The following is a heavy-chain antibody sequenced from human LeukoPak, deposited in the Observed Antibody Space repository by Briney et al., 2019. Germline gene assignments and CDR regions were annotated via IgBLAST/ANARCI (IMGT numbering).Heavy chain of an antibody. CDR2: IYYSGST. V-gene: IGHV4-39*07. CDR1: GGSISSSSYY. D-gene: IGHD3-10*01. Sequence: PSETLSLTCTVSGGSISSSSYYWGWIRQPPGKGLEWIGSIYYSGSTYYNPSLKSRVTISVDTSKNQFSLKLSSVTAADTAVYYCAREGGSGSYYFPLHYYYYYMDVWGKGTTVTISS. CDR3: AREGGSGSYYFPLHYYYYYMDV. J-gene: IGHJ6*03.